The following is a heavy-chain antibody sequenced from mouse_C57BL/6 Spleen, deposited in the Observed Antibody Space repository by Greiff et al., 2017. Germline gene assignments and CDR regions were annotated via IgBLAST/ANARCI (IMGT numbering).Heavy chain of an antibody. CDR1: GYTFTSYW. CDR2: IHPSDSDT. Sequence: QVQLKESGAELVKPGASVKVSCKASGYTFTSYWMHWVKQRPGQGLEWIGRIHPSDSDTNYNQKFKGKATLTVDKSSSTAYMQLSSLTSEDSAVYYCAKEDAWFAYWGQGTLVTVSA. V-gene: IGHV1-74*01. J-gene: IGHJ3*01. CDR3: AKEDAWFAY.